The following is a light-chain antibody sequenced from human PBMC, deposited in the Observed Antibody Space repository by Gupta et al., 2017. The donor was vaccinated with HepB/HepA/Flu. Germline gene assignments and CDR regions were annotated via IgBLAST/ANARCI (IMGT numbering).Light chain of an antibody. CDR3: QAGDRSNDV. CDR1: ELGDKY. V-gene: IGLV3-1*01. CDR2: KDD. J-gene: IGLJ1*01. Sequence: SSALPQPPSVSVSPGQTASITCSGNELGDKYASWYQQRPGQSPVLVIYKDDKRPAGSPERFSGSNSGNTATLTISGTQAVDEDDYYCQAGDRSNDVFGTGTKVTVL.